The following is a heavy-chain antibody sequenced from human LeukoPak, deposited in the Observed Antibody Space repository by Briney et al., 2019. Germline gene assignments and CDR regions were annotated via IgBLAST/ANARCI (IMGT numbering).Heavy chain of an antibody. CDR1: GYDFTGYY. J-gene: IGHJ6*03. D-gene: IGHD3-10*01. CDR2: VNPRNGGT. V-gene: IGHV1-2*02. Sequence: ASVKVSCKASGYDFTGYYVHWVRQAPGHGFEWMGWVNPRNGGTHYAQNLQGRVTITGDTSITTAYMELGSLTSDDTAVYYCATGLQYGLWGVPYFYYMHAWGKGTTVTVSS. CDR3: ATGLQYGLWGVPYFYYMHA.